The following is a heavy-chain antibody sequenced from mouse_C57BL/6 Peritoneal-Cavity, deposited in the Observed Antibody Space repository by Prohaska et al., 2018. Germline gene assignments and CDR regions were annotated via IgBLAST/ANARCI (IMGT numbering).Heavy chain of an antibody. CDR2: IIPNNGGT. CDR3: ASHYDEDYAMDY. Sequence: HGKSLEWIGDIIPNNGGTSYNQKFKGKATWTVDKSSSTAYMELRSMTSEDSAVYYCASHYDEDYAMDYGGQGTSVTVSS. V-gene: IGHV1-26*01. J-gene: IGHJ4*01. D-gene: IGHD2-4*01.